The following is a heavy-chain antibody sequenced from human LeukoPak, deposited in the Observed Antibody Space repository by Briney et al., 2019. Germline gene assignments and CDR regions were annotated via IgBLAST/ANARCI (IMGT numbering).Heavy chain of an antibody. CDR2: INPNSGGT. CDR3: ARSLYYYGSGSYYGNY. V-gene: IGHV1-2*02. CDR1: GYTFTGYY. J-gene: IGHJ4*02. Sequence: ASVKVSCKASGYTFTGYYMHWVRQAPGQGPEWMGWINPNSGGTNYAQKFQGRVTMTRDTSISTAYMELSRLRSDDTAVYYCARSLYYYGSGSYYGNYWGQGTLVTVSS. D-gene: IGHD3-10*01.